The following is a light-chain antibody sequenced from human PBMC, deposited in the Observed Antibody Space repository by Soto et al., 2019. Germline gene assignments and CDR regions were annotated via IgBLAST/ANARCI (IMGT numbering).Light chain of an antibody. CDR3: MQALQTPLP. CDR2: LRS. CDR1: QSLLHSNGYNY. V-gene: IGKV2-28*01. J-gene: IGKJ4*02. Sequence: DIVMTQSPLSLPVTPGGRACISFGSIQSLLHSNGYNYLDWYLQTPGPAPKLLIYLRSHRASRVHDRFSATGSGTDFTLKISSVEDEDVGVYYCMQALQTPLPFGRGTNVDIK.